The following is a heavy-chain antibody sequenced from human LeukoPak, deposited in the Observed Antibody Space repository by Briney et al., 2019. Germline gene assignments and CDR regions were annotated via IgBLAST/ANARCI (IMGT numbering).Heavy chain of an antibody. CDR3: ARDIGYSYGLGGYYGMDV. D-gene: IGHD5-18*01. Sequence: GGSLRLSCAASGSTFSSYAMHWVRQAPGRGLEWVAVISYDGSNKYYADSVKGRFTISRDNSKNTLYLQMNSLRAEDTAVYYCARDIGYSYGLGGYYGMDVWGQGTTVTVSS. CDR1: GSTFSSYA. J-gene: IGHJ6*02. V-gene: IGHV3-30-3*01. CDR2: ISYDGSNK.